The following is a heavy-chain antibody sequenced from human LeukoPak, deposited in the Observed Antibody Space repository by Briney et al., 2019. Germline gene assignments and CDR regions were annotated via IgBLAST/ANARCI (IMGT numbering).Heavy chain of an antibody. D-gene: IGHD6-19*01. CDR1: GYTFTSYG. CDR3: TRDWDRRGYSTGWYVDY. CDR2: ISAYNGNT. Sequence: ASVKVSCKASGYTFTSYGISWVRQAPGQGLEWMGWISAYNGNTNYAQKLQGRGTMTTDTSTSTAYMELRSLRSDDTAVYYCTRDWDRRGYSTGWYVDYWGQGTLVTVSS. J-gene: IGHJ4*02. V-gene: IGHV1-18*04.